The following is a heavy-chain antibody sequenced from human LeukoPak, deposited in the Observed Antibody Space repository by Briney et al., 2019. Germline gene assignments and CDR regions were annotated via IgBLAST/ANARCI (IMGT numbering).Heavy chain of an antibody. D-gene: IGHD2-15*01. Sequence: SGGSLRLSCAASGFTFSDYYMSWIRQAPGKGLEWVSYISSSGSTIYYADSVKGRFTISRDNTKNSLYLQMNSLRAEDTAVYYCARVGSHDCSGGNCYSWFFQYWGQGTLVNVSP. CDR3: ARVGSHDCSGGNCYSWFFQY. V-gene: IGHV3-11*01. CDR1: GFTFSDYY. CDR2: ISSSGSTI. J-gene: IGHJ1*01.